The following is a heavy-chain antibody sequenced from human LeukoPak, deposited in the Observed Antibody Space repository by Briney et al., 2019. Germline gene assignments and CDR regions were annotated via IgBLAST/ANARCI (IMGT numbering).Heavy chain of an antibody. Sequence: PGGSLRLSCAASGFTFSSYGMHWVRQAPGKGLEWVAVISYDGGSEYYADSVKGRFTISRDNSKNTLYLHMNSLRAEDTAVYYCAKDFVYGSLGSYFFDYWGQGTLVTVSS. D-gene: IGHD1-26*01. V-gene: IGHV3-30*18. J-gene: IGHJ4*02. CDR2: ISYDGGSE. CDR3: AKDFVYGSLGSYFFDY. CDR1: GFTFSSYG.